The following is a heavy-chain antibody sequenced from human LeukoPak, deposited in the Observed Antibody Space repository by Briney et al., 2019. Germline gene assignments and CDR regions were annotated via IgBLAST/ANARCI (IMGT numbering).Heavy chain of an antibody. J-gene: IGHJ3*02. CDR2: ISGSGGST. V-gene: IGHV3-23*01. D-gene: IGHD1-26*01. CDR3: AKGGMCGGSYCLKTFDI. Sequence: GGSLRLSCAASGFAFSSYAMSWVRQAPGKGLEWVSAISGSGGSTYYADSVKGRFTISRDNSKNTLYLQMNSLRAEDTAVYYCAKGGMCGGSYCLKTFDIWGQGTMVTVSS. CDR1: GFAFSSYA.